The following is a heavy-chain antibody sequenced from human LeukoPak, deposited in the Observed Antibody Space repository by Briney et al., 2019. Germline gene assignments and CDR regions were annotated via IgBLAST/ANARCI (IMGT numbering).Heavy chain of an antibody. D-gene: IGHD3-9*01. J-gene: IGHJ4*02. CDR1: GGSFRGYY. V-gene: IGHV4-34*01. Sequence: PSETLSLTCAVYGGSFRGYYWSWIRQPPGKGLEWIGEINHSGSTNYNPSLKSRVTISVDTSKNHFSLKLSSVTAADTAVYYCARSGGYFDPFDYWGQGTLVTVSS. CDR3: ARSGGYFDPFDY. CDR2: INHSGST.